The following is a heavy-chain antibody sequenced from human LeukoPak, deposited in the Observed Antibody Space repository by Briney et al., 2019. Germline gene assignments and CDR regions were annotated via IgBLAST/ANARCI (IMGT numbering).Heavy chain of an antibody. D-gene: IGHD2-2*01. J-gene: IGHJ3*02. Sequence: ASVKVSCKPSGYTFTSYDINWVRQATGQGLEWMGWMNPNSGNTGYAQKFQGRVTMTRNTSISTAYMELSSLRSEDTAVYYCAKVVPAAHDAFDIWGQGTMVTVSS. V-gene: IGHV1-8*01. CDR3: AKVVPAAHDAFDI. CDR2: MNPNSGNT. CDR1: GYTFTSYD.